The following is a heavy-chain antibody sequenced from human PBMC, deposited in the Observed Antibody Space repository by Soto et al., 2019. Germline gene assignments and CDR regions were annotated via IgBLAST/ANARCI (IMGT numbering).Heavy chain of an antibody. CDR3: ARGKQWLVFSIARGPGAYFDY. D-gene: IGHD6-19*01. V-gene: IGHV4-59*12. CDR2: IYYTGST. CDR1: TGSISPYY. J-gene: IGHJ4*02. Sequence: NPSETLSLTCTVSTGSISPYYWTWIRQPPGKGLEWIGYIYYTGSTNYNPSLKSRVTISLDTSKNQFSLKLSSVTAADTAVYYCARGKQWLVFSIARGPGAYFDYWGKGTLVTVSS.